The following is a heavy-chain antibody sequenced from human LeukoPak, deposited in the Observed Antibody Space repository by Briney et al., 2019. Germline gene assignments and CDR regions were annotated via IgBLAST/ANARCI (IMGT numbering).Heavy chain of an antibody. Sequence: GGSLRLSCAASGFTFSSYAMNWVRQAPGKGLEWVSAISGSGGSTYYADSVKGRFTISRDNSKNTLYLQMNSLRAEDTAVYYCAKAVGSGSYSMGGAFDIWGQGTMVTVSS. CDR2: ISGSGGST. D-gene: IGHD1-26*01. CDR1: GFTFSSYA. CDR3: AKAVGSGSYSMGGAFDI. V-gene: IGHV3-23*01. J-gene: IGHJ3*02.